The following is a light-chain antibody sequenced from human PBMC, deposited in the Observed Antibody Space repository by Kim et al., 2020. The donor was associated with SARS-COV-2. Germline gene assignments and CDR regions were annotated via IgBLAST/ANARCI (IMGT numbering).Light chain of an antibody. V-gene: IGLV1-47*01. Sequence: QRVTIYCSGSKSNIGDNFVYWYQQLPGTAPRLLIHTNKRRPSGVPDRFSGSKSVTAASLTISGLRSEDEGDYYCGAWDDSLIGPVFGGGTKVTV. CDR1: KSNIGDNF. J-gene: IGLJ6*01. CDR3: GAWDDSLIGPV. CDR2: TNK.